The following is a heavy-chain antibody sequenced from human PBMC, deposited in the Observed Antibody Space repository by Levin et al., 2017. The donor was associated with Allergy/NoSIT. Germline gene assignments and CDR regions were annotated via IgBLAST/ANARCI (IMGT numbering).Heavy chain of an antibody. CDR2: ISYDGSNK. CDR3: AGDASSGYDPRSATLDY. D-gene: IGHD5-12*01. Sequence: LSLTCAASGFTFSSYAMHWVRQAPGKGLEWVAVISYDGSNKYYADSVKGRFTISRDNSKNTLYLQMNSLRAEDTAVYYCAGDASSGYDPRSATLDYWGQGTPVTVSS. V-gene: IGHV3-30-3*01. CDR1: GFTFSSYA. J-gene: IGHJ4*02.